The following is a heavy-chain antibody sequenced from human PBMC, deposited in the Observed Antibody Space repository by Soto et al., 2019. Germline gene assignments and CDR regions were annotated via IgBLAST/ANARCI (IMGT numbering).Heavy chain of an antibody. V-gene: IGHV4-59*01. Sequence: PSETLSLTCTVSGGSIRSYYWSWLRQPPVEGLEWIGYVYNSGSASYNPSLKSRVTISVYKDKNQFSLNLTPVTAADTAVYYCASRENDLYRSSYEYWGQGTLVTVSS. CDR2: VYNSGSA. D-gene: IGHD6-19*01. CDR1: GGSIRSYY. CDR3: ASRENDLYRSSYEY. J-gene: IGHJ4*02.